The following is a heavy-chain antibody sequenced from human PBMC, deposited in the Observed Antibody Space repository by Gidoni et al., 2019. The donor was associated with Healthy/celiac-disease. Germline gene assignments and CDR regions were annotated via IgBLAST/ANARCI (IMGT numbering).Heavy chain of an antibody. V-gene: IGHV3-53*01. J-gene: IGHJ3*02. CDR2: IYSGGST. D-gene: IGHD6-13*01. CDR3: ARAEVRSIAAAGTAGAFDI. CDR1: GFTVSSNY. Sequence: EVQLVESGGGLIQPGGSLRLSCAASGFTVSSNYMSWVRQAPGKGLEWVSVIYSGGSTYYADSVKGRFTISRDNSKNTLYLQMNSLRAEDTAVYYCARAEVRSIAAAGTAGAFDIWGQGTMVTVSS.